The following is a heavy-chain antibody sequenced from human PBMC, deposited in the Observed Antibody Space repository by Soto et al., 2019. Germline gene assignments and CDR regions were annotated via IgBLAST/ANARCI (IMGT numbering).Heavy chain of an antibody. Sequence: GGSLRLSCAASGFTFNNYAMSWVRQAPGKGLEWVSAISANGQGIYYADSVKGRFIISRDSSKNTVFLHMDSLAAEDTAVYYCAKDRNYPRDQFHNWGQGTLVTVSS. D-gene: IGHD1-7*01. CDR1: GFTFNNYA. J-gene: IGHJ4*02. CDR2: ISANGQGI. V-gene: IGHV3-23*01. CDR3: AKDRNYPRDQFHN.